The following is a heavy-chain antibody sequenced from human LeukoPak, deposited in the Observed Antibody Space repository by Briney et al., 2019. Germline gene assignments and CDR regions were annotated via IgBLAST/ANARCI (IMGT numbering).Heavy chain of an antibody. Sequence: ASVKVSCKTSGHTFTAYYMHWVRQAPGQGPEWMGWINPNSGDTHYARKFHGRVTMTRDTSISTAYMDLSSLTSDDTAIYYCARDRGTNVVFDHWGQGTLATVSS. J-gene: IGHJ4*02. V-gene: IGHV1-2*02. CDR3: ARDRGTNVVFDH. CDR2: INPNSGDT. D-gene: IGHD1-14*01. CDR1: GHTFTAYY.